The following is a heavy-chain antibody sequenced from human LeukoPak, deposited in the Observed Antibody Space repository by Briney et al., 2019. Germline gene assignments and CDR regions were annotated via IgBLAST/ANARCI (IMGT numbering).Heavy chain of an antibody. V-gene: IGHV4-34*01. J-gene: IGHJ1*01. CDR3: ARVRDTIFGVPRYFQH. Sequence: SETLSLTCAVNGGSFSGYYWSWIRQPPGKGLEWIGEINHSGSTNYNPSLKSRVTISVDTSKNQFSLKLSSVTAADTAVYYCARVRDTIFGVPRYFQHWGQGTLVTVSS. D-gene: IGHD3-3*01. CDR2: INHSGST. CDR1: GGSFSGYY.